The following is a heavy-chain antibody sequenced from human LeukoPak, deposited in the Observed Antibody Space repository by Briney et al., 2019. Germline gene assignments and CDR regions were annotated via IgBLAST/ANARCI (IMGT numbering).Heavy chain of an antibody. V-gene: IGHV4-39*07. CDR3: ARDQLSPGARVHP. Sequence: PSETLSLTCTVSGGSISSSSYYWGWIRQPPGTGLEWIGSIYYSGSTYYNPSLKSRVTISVDTSKNQFSLKLSSVTAADTAVYYCARDQLSPGARVHPWGQGTLVTVSS. D-gene: IGHD3-16*02. CDR2: IYYSGST. CDR1: GGSISSSSYY. J-gene: IGHJ5*02.